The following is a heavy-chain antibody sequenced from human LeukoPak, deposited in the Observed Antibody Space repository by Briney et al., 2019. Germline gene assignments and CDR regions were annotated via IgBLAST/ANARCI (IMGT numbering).Heavy chain of an antibody. CDR3: AKKWGPWDAAAGSDY. CDR2: IRYDGSNK. Sequence: PGGSLRLSCAASGFTFSSYGMHWVRQAPGKGLEWVAFIRYDGSNKYYADSVKGRFTISRDNSKNTLYLQMNSLRAEDTAVYYCAKKWGPWDAAAGSDYWGQGTLVTVSS. D-gene: IGHD6-13*01. J-gene: IGHJ4*02. CDR1: GFTFSSYG. V-gene: IGHV3-30*02.